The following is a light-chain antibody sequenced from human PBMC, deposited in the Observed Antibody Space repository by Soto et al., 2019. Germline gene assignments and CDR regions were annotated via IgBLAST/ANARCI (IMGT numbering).Light chain of an antibody. CDR2: RAS. Sequence: DIQMTQSPSTLSASVGDRVIITCRASQSISSWLAWYQQKPGKAPDLLIYRASTLKTEIPSRFSDRGSGTEFTLTINNLQPDDLATYYCQQYYRASWTFGPGTKVEIK. CDR1: QSISSW. CDR3: QQYYRASWT. V-gene: IGKV1-5*03. J-gene: IGKJ1*01.